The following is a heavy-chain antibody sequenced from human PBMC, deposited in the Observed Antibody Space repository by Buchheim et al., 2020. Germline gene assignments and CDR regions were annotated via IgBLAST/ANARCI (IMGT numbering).Heavy chain of an antibody. CDR2: IYTSGST. V-gene: IGHV4-61*02. CDR1: GGSISSGSYY. D-gene: IGHD3-16*02. J-gene: IGHJ6*02. CDR3: ARDKEGWVTYPRKYYYYGMDV. Sequence: QVQLQESGPGLVKPSQTLSLTCTVSGGSISSGSYYWSWIRQPAGKGLEWIGRIYTSGSTTYNPSLKSRVTISVATSKNQFSLRLSSVTAADTAMYYRARDKEGWVTYPRKYYYYGMDVWGQGTT.